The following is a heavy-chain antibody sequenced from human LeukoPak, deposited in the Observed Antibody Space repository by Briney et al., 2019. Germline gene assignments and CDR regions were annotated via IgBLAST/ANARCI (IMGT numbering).Heavy chain of an antibody. CDR1: GFTFSGYA. CDR2: ISTNGGST. J-gene: IGHJ4*02. Sequence: GGSLRLSCSASGFTFSGYAMHWVRQAPGKGLEYVSAISTNGGSTYYADSVKGRFTISRDNSKNTMYLQMSSLRAEDTAVYYCVKDQTVVVTAVLSDWGQGTLVTDSS. D-gene: IGHD2-21*02. CDR3: VKDQTVVVTAVLSD. V-gene: IGHV3-64D*09.